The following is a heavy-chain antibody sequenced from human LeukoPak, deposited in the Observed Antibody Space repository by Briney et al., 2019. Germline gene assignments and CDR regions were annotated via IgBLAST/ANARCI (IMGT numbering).Heavy chain of an antibody. CDR2: IIPIFGTA. CDR3: ARELAVAGSHWFDP. D-gene: IGHD6-19*01. Sequence: GSSVTVSCKASGGTFSSYAISWVRQAPGQGLEWMGGIIPIFGTANYAQKFQGRVTITTDESTSTAYMELSSLRSEDTAAYYCARELAVAGSHWFDPWGQGTLVTVSS. V-gene: IGHV1-69*05. J-gene: IGHJ5*02. CDR1: GGTFSSYA.